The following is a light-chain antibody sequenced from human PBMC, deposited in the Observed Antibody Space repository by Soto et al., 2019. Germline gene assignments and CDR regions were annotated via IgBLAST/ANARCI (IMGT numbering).Light chain of an antibody. V-gene: IGLV2-23*01. CDR1: SIDVGSYNL. Sequence: QSVLTQSASVSGSPGQAITISCTGTSIDVGSYNLVSLYQQHPGKAPKLMIYEGSKRPSGVSNRFSGSKSGNTASLTISGLQAEDEADYYCCSYAGSSTFVFGTGTKVTV. J-gene: IGLJ1*01. CDR2: EGS. CDR3: CSYAGSSTFV.